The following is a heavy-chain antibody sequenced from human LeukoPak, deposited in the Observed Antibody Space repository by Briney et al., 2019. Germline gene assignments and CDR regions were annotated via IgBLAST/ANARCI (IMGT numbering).Heavy chain of an antibody. D-gene: IGHD4-17*01. V-gene: IGHV1-8*02. CDR2: MNPHSGKT. CDR3: ARLSSHYGDYKVDP. CDR1: GYTFTGYY. Sequence: ASVKVSCKASGYTFTGYYMHWVRQAPGQGLEWMGWMNPHSGKTGYARNFQGRVTMTRDTSISTAYMELSSLRSEDTAVYYCARLSSHYGDYKVDPWGQGTLVTVSS. J-gene: IGHJ5*02.